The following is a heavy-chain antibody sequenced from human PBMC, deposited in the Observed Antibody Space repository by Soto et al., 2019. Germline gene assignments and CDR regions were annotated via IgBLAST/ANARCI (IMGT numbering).Heavy chain of an antibody. Sequence: QVQLVQSGAEVKKPGSSVKVSCKASGGTFSSYAISWVRQAPGQGLEWMGGIIPIFGTANYAQKFQGRVTITADESTSTAYMELRSLRSEDTAVYYGAREVGATTSAKQNWFDPWGQGTLVTVSS. CDR2: IIPIFGTA. J-gene: IGHJ5*02. D-gene: IGHD1-26*01. CDR1: GGTFSSYA. V-gene: IGHV1-69*12. CDR3: AREVGATTSAKQNWFDP.